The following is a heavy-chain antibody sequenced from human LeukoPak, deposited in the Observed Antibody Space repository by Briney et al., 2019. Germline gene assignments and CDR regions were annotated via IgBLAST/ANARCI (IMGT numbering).Heavy chain of an antibody. CDR3: ARSHGCSSTSCRLPELGWYFDL. CDR1: GGSISSYY. J-gene: IGHJ2*01. Sequence: SETLSLTCTVSGGSISSYYWSWIRQPPGKGLEWIGYIYYNWSTNYNPSLKSRVTISVDTSKNQFSLKVSSVTAADTAVYYCARSHGCSSTSCRLPELGWYFDLWGRGTLVTVSS. CDR2: IYYNWST. D-gene: IGHD2-2*01. V-gene: IGHV4-59*01.